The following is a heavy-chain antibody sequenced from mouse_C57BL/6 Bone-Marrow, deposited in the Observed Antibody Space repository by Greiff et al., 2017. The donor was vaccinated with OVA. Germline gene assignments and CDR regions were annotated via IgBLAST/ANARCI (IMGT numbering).Heavy chain of an antibody. D-gene: IGHD1-1*01. V-gene: IGHV1-81*01. J-gene: IGHJ3*01. CDR1: GYTFTSYG. Sequence: VQLQQSGAELARPGASVKLSCKASGYTFTSYGISWVKQRTGQGLEWIGEIYPRSGNTYYNEKFKGKATLTADKSSSTAYMELRSLTSEDSAVYFCARERALITTVVPFAYWGQGTLVTVSA. CDR2: IYPRSGNT. CDR3: ARERALITTVVPFAY.